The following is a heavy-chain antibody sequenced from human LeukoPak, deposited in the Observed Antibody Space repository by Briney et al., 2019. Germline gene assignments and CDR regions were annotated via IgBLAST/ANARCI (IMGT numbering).Heavy chain of an antibody. CDR1: GGSFSGYY. V-gene: IGHV4-34*01. D-gene: IGHD3-22*01. Sequence: PSETLSLTCAVYGGSFSGYYWSWIRQPPGKGLEWIGEINHSGSTNYNPSLKSRVTISVDKSKNQFSLKLSSVTAADTAVYYCARSPIVVVITSVRYYYGMDVWGQGTTVTVSS. CDR3: ARSPIVVVITSVRYYYGMDV. CDR2: INHSGST. J-gene: IGHJ6*02.